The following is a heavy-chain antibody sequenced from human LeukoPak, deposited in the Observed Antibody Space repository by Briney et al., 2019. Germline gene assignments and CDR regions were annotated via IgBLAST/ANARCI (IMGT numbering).Heavy chain of an antibody. J-gene: IGHJ4*02. D-gene: IGHD6-13*01. Sequence: GGSLRLSCAASGFTFSNYNMNWVRQAPGKGLEWVSYITLSSSTIYYADSVKGRFTISRDNAKNSLYLQMSSLRAEDTAMYYCARETPDSSSWTVFDFWGQGTLVTVSS. CDR2: ITLSSSTI. V-gene: IGHV3-48*01. CDR3: ARETPDSSSWTVFDF. CDR1: GFTFSNYN.